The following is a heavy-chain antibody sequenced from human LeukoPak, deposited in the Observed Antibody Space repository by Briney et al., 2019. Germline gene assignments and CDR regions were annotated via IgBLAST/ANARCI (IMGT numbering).Heavy chain of an antibody. V-gene: IGHV1-2*02. J-gene: IGHJ5*02. D-gene: IGHD5-12*01. Sequence: ASVKVSCKASGYTFTGYYMHWVRQAPGQGLEWMGWINPNSGGTNYAQKFQGRVTMTRDTSISTAYMELGRLRSDDTAVYYCARGTLRSYWFDPWGQGTLVTFSS. CDR3: ARGTLRSYWFDP. CDR2: INPNSGGT. CDR1: GYTFTGYY.